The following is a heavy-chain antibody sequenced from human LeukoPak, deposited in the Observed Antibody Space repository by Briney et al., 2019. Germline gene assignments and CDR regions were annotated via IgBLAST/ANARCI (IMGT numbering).Heavy chain of an antibody. D-gene: IGHD3-22*01. CDR1: GFTFSSYS. CDR2: ISSSSSTI. CDR3: ARVVKGYYDSSGYGY. J-gene: IGHJ4*02. V-gene: IGHV3-48*01. Sequence: GGSLRLSCAASGFTFSSYSMNWVRQAPGKGLEWVSYISSSSSTIYYADSVKGRFTISRDNAKNSLYLQMNSLRAEDTAVYYCARVVKGYYDSSGYGYWGQGTLVTVSS.